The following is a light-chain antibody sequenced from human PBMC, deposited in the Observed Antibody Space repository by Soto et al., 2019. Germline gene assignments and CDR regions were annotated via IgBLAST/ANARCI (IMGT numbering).Light chain of an antibody. CDR1: QSVSSSY. CDR3: QQYGSSPLT. CDR2: GAS. V-gene: IGKV3-20*01. Sequence: EIVLTQSPGNLSLSPGERATLSCRASQSVSSSYLAWYQQKPGQAPRLLIYGASSRATGIPDRFSGSGSGTDFTLTISRLEPEDCAVYYCQQYGSSPLTFGGGTKVEIK. J-gene: IGKJ4*01.